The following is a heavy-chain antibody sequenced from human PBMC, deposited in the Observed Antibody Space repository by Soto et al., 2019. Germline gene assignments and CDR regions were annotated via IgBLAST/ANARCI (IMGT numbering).Heavy chain of an antibody. D-gene: IGHD3-16*01. V-gene: IGHV1-18*04. CDR1: ACTSTGYG. Sequence: GXSVKVCFTTAACTSTGYGRVLVRQAPGQGLEWTGWISAYNGNTNYAQKLQGRVNMTTDTSTSTAYMEMRNLRPNDTAVYYCARDFDDYVWGRYYSYGIDVWGQGTTVTVSS. CDR3: ARDFDDYVWGRYYSYGIDV. CDR2: ISAYNGNT. J-gene: IGHJ6*02.